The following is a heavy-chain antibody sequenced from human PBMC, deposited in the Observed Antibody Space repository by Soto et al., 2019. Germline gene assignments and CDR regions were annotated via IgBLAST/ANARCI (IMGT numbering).Heavy chain of an antibody. D-gene: IGHD6-13*01. V-gene: IGHV3-23*01. Sequence: EVQLLESGGGLVQPGGSLRLSCAASGFSFSSYAMNWVRQAPGKGLECVSAFSDGGSNTYYTDSVKGRFTISRDKSKNTVFLQMNSLRAEDTAVYYCAILDSSTWYTGYYFDYWGQGTLVTVSS. CDR2: FSDGGSNT. J-gene: IGHJ4*02. CDR1: GFSFSSYA. CDR3: AILDSSTWYTGYYFDY.